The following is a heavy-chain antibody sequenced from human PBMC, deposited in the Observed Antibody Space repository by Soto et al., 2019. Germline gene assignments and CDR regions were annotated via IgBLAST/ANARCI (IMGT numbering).Heavy chain of an antibody. CDR3: AREGMIVVVNDGAFDI. Sequence: QVQLQESGPGLVKPSQTLSLTCTVSGGSISSGGYSWNWVRQHPGKCLEWIGHIYYSGSIHYNSSLKSRVNISVDTSKNQFSLKLSSVTAADTAMYYCAREGMIVVVNDGAFDIWGQGTMVTVSS. D-gene: IGHD3-22*01. V-gene: IGHV4-31*03. CDR1: GGSISSGGYS. J-gene: IGHJ3*02. CDR2: IYYSGSI.